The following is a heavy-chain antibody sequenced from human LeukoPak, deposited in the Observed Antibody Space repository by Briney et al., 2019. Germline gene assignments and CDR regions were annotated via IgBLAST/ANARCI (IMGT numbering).Heavy chain of an antibody. V-gene: IGHV4-59*01. CDR1: GGSISSYY. CDR3: ARWGVTTMAHVDC. D-gene: IGHD4-23*01. J-gene: IGHJ4*02. Sequence: SETLSLTCTVSGGSISSYYWSWIRQPPGKGLEWIGYIYYTGSTNYNPSLKSRVTISVDTSKNQFSLNLSSVTAADTAMYYCARWGVTTMAHVDCWGQGTLVTVSS. CDR2: IYYTGST.